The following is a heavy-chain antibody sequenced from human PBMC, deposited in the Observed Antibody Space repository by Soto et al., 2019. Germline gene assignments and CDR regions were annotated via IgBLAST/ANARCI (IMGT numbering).Heavy chain of an antibody. CDR1: GGSINNFAYY. J-gene: IGHJ5*01. CDR2: VYYNENT. CDR3: ARRERYYGSPGWFDP. D-gene: IGHD3-10*01. Sequence: SETLSLTCTVSGGSINNFAYYWGWIRQPPGKGLEWIGTVYYNENTYYNPSLRSRVAISVDTAKNQFSLNLRSVTAADTAVYFCARRERYYGSPGWFDPWGQGTLVTVSS. V-gene: IGHV4-39*01.